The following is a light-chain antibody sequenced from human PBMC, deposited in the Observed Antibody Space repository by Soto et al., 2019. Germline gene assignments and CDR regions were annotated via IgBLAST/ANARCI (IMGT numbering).Light chain of an antibody. J-gene: IGKJ3*01. V-gene: IGKV3-15*01. CDR2: GAS. CDR3: QQYNYWPPRIN. Sequence: EIVMTQSPATLSVSPGERATLSCRASQSVSSNLAWYQQKPGQAPRLLIYGASTRATGIPARFSGSGSGTEFTLTISSLQSEDFAVYYCQQYNYWPPRINFGPGTKVDFK. CDR1: QSVSSN.